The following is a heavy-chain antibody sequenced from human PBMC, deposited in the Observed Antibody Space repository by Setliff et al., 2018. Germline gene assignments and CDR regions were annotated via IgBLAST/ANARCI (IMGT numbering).Heavy chain of an antibody. CDR2: INISGGTS. J-gene: IGHJ4*02. CDR1: GYTFNNYG. CDR3: ERLVRYCTTTSCQRTSGDDF. Sequence: ASVKVSCKASGYTFNNYGIIWVRQAPGQGLEWMGIINISGGTSSYEQKFQGRVTMTRDTSTNTAYMDLRSLRSDDTAVYYCERLVRYCTTTSCQRTSGDDFWGQGTLVTVSS. D-gene: IGHD2-2*01. V-gene: IGHV1-46*02.